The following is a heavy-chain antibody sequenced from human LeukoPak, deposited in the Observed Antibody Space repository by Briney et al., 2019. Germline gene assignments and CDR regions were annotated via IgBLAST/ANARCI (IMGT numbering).Heavy chain of an antibody. CDR2: IKQDGSEK. Sequence: GGSLRLSCAASGFTFSSYWMSWVRQAPGKGLEWVANIKQDGSEKYYVDSVKGRFTISRDNAKNSLYLQMNSLRAEDTAVYYCARTPRVVVVIEFNWFNPWGQGTLVTVSS. V-gene: IGHV3-7*03. CDR3: ARTPRVVVVIEFNWFNP. D-gene: IGHD3-22*01. J-gene: IGHJ5*02. CDR1: GFTFSSYW.